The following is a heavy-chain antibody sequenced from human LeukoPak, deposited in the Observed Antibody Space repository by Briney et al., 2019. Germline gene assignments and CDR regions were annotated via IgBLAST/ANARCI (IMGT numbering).Heavy chain of an antibody. D-gene: IGHD1-1*01. CDR3: ASRRTTGTTRPVDY. Sequence: SVKVSCKASGGTFSSYAISWVRQAPGPGLEWMGGIIPIFGTANYAQKFQGRVTITTDESTSTAYMELSSLRSEDTAVYYCASRRTTGTTRPVDYWGQGTLVTVSS. CDR1: GGTFSSYA. J-gene: IGHJ4*02. V-gene: IGHV1-69*05. CDR2: IIPIFGTA.